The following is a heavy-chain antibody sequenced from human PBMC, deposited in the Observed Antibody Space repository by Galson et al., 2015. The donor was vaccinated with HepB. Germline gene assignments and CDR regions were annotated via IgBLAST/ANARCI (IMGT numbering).Heavy chain of an antibody. D-gene: IGHD3-10*01. V-gene: IGHV4-59*01. CDR1: GGSISSYY. Sequence: SETLSLTCTVSGGSISSYYWSWIRQPPGKGLEWIGYIYYRGNTNYNPSLRSRVTISVDTSKSQFSLKLSSVTAADTALYYCAGRHSYFRSGTWYNVSDYWGQGTLVTVSS. J-gene: IGHJ4*02. CDR3: AGRHSYFRSGTWYNVSDY. CDR2: IYYRGNT.